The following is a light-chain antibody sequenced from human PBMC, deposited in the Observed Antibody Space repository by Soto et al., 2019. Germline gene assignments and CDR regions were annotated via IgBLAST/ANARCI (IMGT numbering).Light chain of an antibody. CDR3: QEYDSLPPT. CDR2: DAS. CDR1: QDIRNY. J-gene: IGKJ5*01. V-gene: IGKV1-33*01. Sequence: DIQIARFSSSLCEPIGASDTSPWQASQDIRNYLNWYRQKPGKAPNLLIYDASNLHPGVPSRFSGSGSGTDFTLTISSLQPEDIATYYCQEYDSLPPTFGQGTRLEIK.